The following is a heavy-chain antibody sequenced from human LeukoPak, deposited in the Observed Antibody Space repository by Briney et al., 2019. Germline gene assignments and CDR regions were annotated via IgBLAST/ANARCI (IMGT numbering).Heavy chain of an antibody. V-gene: IGHV3-23*01. CDR2: LGGSGGSI. D-gene: IGHD2-2*01. CDR1: GFTFNNYA. CDR3: AEGVDGYCSSDSCYAYDC. J-gene: IGHJ4*02. Sequence: PGGSLRLSCAASGFTFNNYAMSWVRQAPGKGLEWDSGLGGSGGSINYADSVKGRFTISRDNSKNTLYLQMNSLRAEDTAVYWCAEGVDGYCSSDSCYAYDCWGQGTLVTVSS.